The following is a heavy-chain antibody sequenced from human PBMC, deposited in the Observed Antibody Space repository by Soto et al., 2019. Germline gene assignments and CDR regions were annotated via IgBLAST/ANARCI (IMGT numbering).Heavy chain of an antibody. CDR1: RFTFSTYE. V-gene: IGHV3-48*03. J-gene: IGHJ4*02. CDR3: VRYCSTTLCNGVATRTFDY. Sequence: PGGSLRLSCAASRFTFSTYEMNWVRQAPGKGLEWVSYISTSGSTVYYADSVKGRFTISRDNTRNSLYLQMNSLRDEDTALYYCVRYCSTTLCNGVATRTFDYWGPGTLVTVS. D-gene: IGHD2-2*01. CDR2: ISTSGSTV.